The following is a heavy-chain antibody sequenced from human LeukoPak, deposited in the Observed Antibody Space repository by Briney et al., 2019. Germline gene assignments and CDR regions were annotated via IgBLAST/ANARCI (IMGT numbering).Heavy chain of an antibody. D-gene: IGHD2-15*01. Sequence: AGGSLRLSCAASGFTFSSYGMSWVRQAPGKGLEWVSAISGSGGSTYYADSVKGRFTISRDNSKNTLYLQMNSLRAEDTAVYYCAKDSAVVVVAGRRYGGNSPAFDIWGQGTMVTVSS. J-gene: IGHJ3*02. CDR3: AKDSAVVVVAGRRYGGNSPAFDI. V-gene: IGHV3-23*01. CDR2: ISGSGGST. CDR1: GFTFSSYG.